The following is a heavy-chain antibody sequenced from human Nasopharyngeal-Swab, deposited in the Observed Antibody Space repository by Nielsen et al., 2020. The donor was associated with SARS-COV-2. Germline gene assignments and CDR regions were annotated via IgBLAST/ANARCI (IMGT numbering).Heavy chain of an antibody. CDR2: FDPEDGET. J-gene: IGHJ6*02. V-gene: IGHV1-24*01. Sequence: ASVKVSCKVSGYTLTELSMHWVRQAPGKGLEWMGGFDPEDGETIYAQKFQGRVTMTEDTSTDTAYMELSSLRSEDTAVYYCATALAVAGGKDGVHYYGMDVWGRGTTVTVSS. CDR1: GYTLTELS. CDR3: ATALAVAGGKDGVHYYGMDV. D-gene: IGHD6-19*01.